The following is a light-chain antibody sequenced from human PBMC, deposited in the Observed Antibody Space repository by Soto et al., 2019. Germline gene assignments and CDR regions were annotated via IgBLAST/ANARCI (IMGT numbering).Light chain of an antibody. Sequence: EIVLAHSPGPLSWSPGARATLSCRASQSVSSYLAWDQQKPGQAPRLLIYDASNWATGIPARFSCSGSGTDFTLTIISLEPEDFAVYYCQQRSNWPPWTFGQGTKVDIK. CDR3: QQRSNWPPWT. V-gene: IGKV3-11*01. CDR2: DAS. CDR1: QSVSSY. J-gene: IGKJ1*01.